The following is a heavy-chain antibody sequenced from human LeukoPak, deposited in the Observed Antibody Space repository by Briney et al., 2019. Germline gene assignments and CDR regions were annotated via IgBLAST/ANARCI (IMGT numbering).Heavy chain of an antibody. CDR2: IRYDGSNK. Sequence: GGSLRLSCAASGFTFSSYGMHWVRQAPGKGLEWVAFIRYDGSNKYYADSVKGRFTISRDNSKNTLYLQMNSLRAEDTAVYYCANPRIMGATRDYWGQGTLVTVSS. CDR3: ANPRIMGATRDY. J-gene: IGHJ4*02. D-gene: IGHD1-26*01. V-gene: IGHV3-30*02. CDR1: GFTFSSYG.